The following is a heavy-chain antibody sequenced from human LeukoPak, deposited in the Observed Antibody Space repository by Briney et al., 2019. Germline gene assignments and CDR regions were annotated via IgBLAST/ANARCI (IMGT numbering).Heavy chain of an antibody. Sequence: GASVEVSCKASGYTFTSYYMHWVRQAPGQGLEWMGIINPSGGSTSYAQKFQGRVTMTRDTSTSTVYMELSSLRSEDTAVYYCARDNYGDYVTQCFDYWGQGTLVTVSS. CDR2: INPSGGST. J-gene: IGHJ4*02. V-gene: IGHV1-46*03. D-gene: IGHD4-17*01. CDR1: GYTFTSYY. CDR3: ARDNYGDYVTQCFDY.